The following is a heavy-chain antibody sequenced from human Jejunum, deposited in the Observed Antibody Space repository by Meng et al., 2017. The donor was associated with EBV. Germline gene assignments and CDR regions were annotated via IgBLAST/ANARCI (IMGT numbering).Heavy chain of an antibody. J-gene: IGHJ4*02. CDR1: GGSISTDNW. D-gene: IGHD5-24*01. CDR3: ARDRGVEDY. CDR2: IHHSGST. Sequence: VQLQESGPGLVKPSRTLSLTCAVSGGSISTDNWWSWVRQPPGKVLEYIGEIHHSGSTKYNPSLKSRVTISVDKSNNHFSLKLSSVTAADTAVYYCARDRGVEDYWGQGTLVTVSS. V-gene: IGHV4-4*02.